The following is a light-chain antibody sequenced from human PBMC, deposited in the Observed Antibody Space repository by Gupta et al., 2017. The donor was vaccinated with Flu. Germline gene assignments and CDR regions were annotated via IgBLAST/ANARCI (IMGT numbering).Light chain of an antibody. CDR3: QSYDRINRDVV. CDR1: SGRIATTY. J-gene: IGLJ2*01. CDR2: EDN. V-gene: IGLV6-57*01. Sequence: KFMLTQHHSVSESPGKTVTISCTRSSGRIATTYVQLFQQRPGSSPTTVIYEDNHRLSGVPDRFSGSSDSSSNSASLTISGLKTEDEADYYCQSYDRINRDVVFGGGTKLTVL.